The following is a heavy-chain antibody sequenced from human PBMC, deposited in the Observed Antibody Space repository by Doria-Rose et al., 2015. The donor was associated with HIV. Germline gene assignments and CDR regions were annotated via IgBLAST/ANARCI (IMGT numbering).Heavy chain of an antibody. J-gene: IGHJ4*02. CDR3: ARIKSSRWYHKYYFDF. D-gene: IGHD6-13*01. Sequence: QVTLKESGPVLVKPTETLTLTCTVSGVSLSSPGIGVSWIRQPPGKALEWLANIFADDERSYKTSLKSRLTISRGTSKSQVVLTMTDMDTVDTATYYCARIKSSRWYHKYYFDFWGQGTLVIVSA. V-gene: IGHV2-26*01. CDR1: GVSLSSPGIG. CDR2: IFADDER.